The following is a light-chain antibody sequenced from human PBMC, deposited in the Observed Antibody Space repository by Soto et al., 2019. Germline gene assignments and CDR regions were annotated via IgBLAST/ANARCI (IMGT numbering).Light chain of an antibody. CDR1: QSITSY. CDR3: QQSYSMPRT. Sequence: DIQMTQSASALSASVGDRVTITCRASQSITSYLNWYQQKPGKAPKLLIYAASSLQSGVPSRFSGSASGTDFSLAISSLQPEDSATYYCQQSYSMPRTFGGGTKVDIK. CDR2: AAS. J-gene: IGKJ4*01. V-gene: IGKV1-39*01.